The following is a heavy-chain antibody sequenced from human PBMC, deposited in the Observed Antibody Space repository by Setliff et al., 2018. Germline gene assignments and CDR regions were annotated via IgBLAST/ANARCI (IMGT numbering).Heavy chain of an antibody. Sequence: SETLSLTCTVSGDSIYNHFWSWVRQPPGKGLEWIGYIYSTGSTNYNPSLKSRVAISIDTSKNQFSLRVNSVTAADTAVYYCARDRRDYIGAGSSEIDYYYYYYMDVWGKGTTVTVSS. V-gene: IGHV4-4*08. CDR3: ARDRRDYIGAGSSEIDYYYYYYMDV. CDR1: GDSIYNHF. J-gene: IGHJ6*03. D-gene: IGHD3-10*01. CDR2: IYSTGST.